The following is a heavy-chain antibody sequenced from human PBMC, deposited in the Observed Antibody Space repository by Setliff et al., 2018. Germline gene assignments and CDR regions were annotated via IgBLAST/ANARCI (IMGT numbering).Heavy chain of an antibody. CDR1: GFDFSSYG. Sequence: PGGSLRLSCVASGFDFSSYGMHWVRQAPGKGLEWVSLIRYDGSTKDYADSVKGRFSVSRDNSRNTLYLQMNNLRVEDTAVYYCAKELSMAYGNDWGLGTLVTVSS. CDR3: AKELSMAYGND. CDR2: IRYDGSTK. J-gene: IGHJ4*02. V-gene: IGHV3-30*02. D-gene: IGHD1-1*01.